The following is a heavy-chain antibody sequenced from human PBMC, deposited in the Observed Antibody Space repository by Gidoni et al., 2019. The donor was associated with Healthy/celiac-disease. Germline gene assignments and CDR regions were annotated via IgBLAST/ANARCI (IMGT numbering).Heavy chain of an antibody. CDR3: ARGEVEALTVTTHYYYGMDV. D-gene: IGHD4-17*01. J-gene: IGHJ6*02. V-gene: IGHV4-34*01. CDR2: INHSGST. Sequence: QVQLQQWGAGLMKPSETLSLTCAVYGGSFSGYYWSWIRQPPGKGLEWIGEINHSGSTNYNPSLKSRVTISVDTSKNQFSLKLSSVTAADTAVYYCARGEVEALTVTTHYYYGMDVWGQGTTVTVSS. CDR1: GGSFSGYY.